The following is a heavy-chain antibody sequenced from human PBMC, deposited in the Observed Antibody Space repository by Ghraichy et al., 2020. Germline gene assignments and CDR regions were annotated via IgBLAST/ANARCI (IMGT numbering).Heavy chain of an antibody. CDR3: ARGRGRSPSNYGSGRHGRVCLGY. J-gene: IGHJ4*02. CDR1: GGSFSGYY. V-gene: IGHV4-34*01. CDR2: INHSGST. Sequence: SETLSLTCDVYGGSFSGYYWSWIRQPPGKGLEWIGEINHSGSTNYNPSLKSGVTITVDTSKNQFSLKLSSVTAADTAVYYCARGRGRSPSNYGSGRHGRVCLGYWGQGTLVTVSS. D-gene: IGHD3-10*01.